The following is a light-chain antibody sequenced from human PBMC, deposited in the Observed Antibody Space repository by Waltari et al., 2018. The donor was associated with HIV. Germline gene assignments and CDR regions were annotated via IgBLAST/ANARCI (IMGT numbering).Light chain of an antibody. CDR1: NIGTKS. CDR3: HVWDTISDHVV. V-gene: IGLV3-21*04. J-gene: IGLJ2*01. Sequence: SYVLTQPPSVSVAPGQTAKITCVGNNIGTKSVHWYQQKPDQAPVLVIYYNADRPSGIPERFSGSNSGNTATLTINRVEAGDEADYYCHVWDTISDHVVFGGGSKLTVL. CDR2: YNA.